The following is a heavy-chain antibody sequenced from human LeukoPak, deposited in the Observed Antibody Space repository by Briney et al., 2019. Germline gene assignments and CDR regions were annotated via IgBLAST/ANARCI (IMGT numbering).Heavy chain of an antibody. V-gene: IGHV1-2*02. CDR1: GFTFTGYY. CDR2: INPNSGGT. D-gene: IGHD4-23*01. J-gene: IGHJ4*02. Sequence: ASVKVSCKASGFTFTGYYIHWVRQAPGQGLEWMGWINPNSGGTNYAQMFHGRATMTRDTSINTAYMELSGLRSDDTAVYYCAGDPSGGNWSLGYWGQGTLVTVSS. CDR3: AGDPSGGNWSLGY.